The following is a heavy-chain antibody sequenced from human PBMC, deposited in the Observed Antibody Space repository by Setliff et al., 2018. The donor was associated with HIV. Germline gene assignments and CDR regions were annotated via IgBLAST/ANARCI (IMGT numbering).Heavy chain of an antibody. J-gene: IGHJ5*02. CDR2: ISPDGSST. Sequence: GGSLRLSCAGSGFSFSSNWIHWVRQTAGKGLLWVSRISPDGSSTMYADSVKGRFTISRDNAKNTVYLQMNSLRAEDTGVYYCVRVVTFFSTGPHFDPWGQGTLVSVSS. CDR1: GFSFSSNW. CDR3: VRVVTFFSTGPHFDP. D-gene: IGHD2-21*02. V-gene: IGHV3-74*03.